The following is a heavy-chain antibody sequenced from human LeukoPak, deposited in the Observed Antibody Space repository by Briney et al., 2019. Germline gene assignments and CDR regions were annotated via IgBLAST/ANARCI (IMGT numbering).Heavy chain of an antibody. Sequence: GGSLRLSCGASGFTFRTYWMHWVRQAPGKGLVWVSRIGGDGSNTNFADSVRGRFAISRDNAKNTLYLQMNSLRAEDTAVYYCARESGIAAALDLWGQGTLVTVSS. CDR1: GFTFRTYW. D-gene: IGHD6-13*01. CDR2: IGGDGSNT. V-gene: IGHV3-74*01. CDR3: ARESGIAAALDL. J-gene: IGHJ5*02.